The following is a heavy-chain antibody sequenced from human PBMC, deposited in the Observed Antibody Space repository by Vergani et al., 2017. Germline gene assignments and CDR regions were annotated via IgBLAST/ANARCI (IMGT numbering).Heavy chain of an antibody. Sequence: QITLKESGPTLVKPTQTLTLTCTFSGFSLNTRGVSVAWIRQPPGKALDWLALIYWNDDQHYSPSLNNRVTITKDTSKNQVVLTMTNMDYVDTGTYYCVYRKTGCGTTGCFYPFYYYYYIHVWGKGTTVTVSS. D-gene: IGHD1-7*01. CDR1: GFSLNTRGVS. CDR3: VYRKTGCGTTGCFYPFYYYYYIHV. V-gene: IGHV2-5*04. CDR2: IYWNDDQ. J-gene: IGHJ6*03.